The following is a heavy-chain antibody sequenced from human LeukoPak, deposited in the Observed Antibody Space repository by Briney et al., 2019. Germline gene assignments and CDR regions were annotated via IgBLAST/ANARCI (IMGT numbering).Heavy chain of an antibody. D-gene: IGHD3-3*01. Sequence: EGSLRLSCAASGFTFSSYAMSWVRQAPGKGLEWVSAISGSGGSTYYADSVKGRFTISRDNSKNTLYLQMNSLRAEDTAVYYCAKDYDFWSGYLAYFDYWGQGTLVTVSS. CDR2: ISGSGGST. CDR1: GFTFSSYA. CDR3: AKDYDFWSGYLAYFDY. J-gene: IGHJ4*02. V-gene: IGHV3-23*01.